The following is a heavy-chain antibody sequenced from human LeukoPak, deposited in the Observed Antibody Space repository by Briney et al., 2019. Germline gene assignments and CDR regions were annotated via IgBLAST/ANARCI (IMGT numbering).Heavy chain of an antibody. CDR2: INPNRGGT. J-gene: IGHJ6*03. CDR3: ARAVVGATNYYCYYMDV. Sequence: GASVKVSCKASGYTFTGYYMHWVRQAPGQGLEWMGWINPNRGGTNYAQKFQGRVTMTRDTSISTAYMELSRLRSDDTAVYYCARAVVGATNYYCYYMDVWGEGTTVTVSS. D-gene: IGHD1-26*01. V-gene: IGHV1-2*02. CDR1: GYTFTGYY.